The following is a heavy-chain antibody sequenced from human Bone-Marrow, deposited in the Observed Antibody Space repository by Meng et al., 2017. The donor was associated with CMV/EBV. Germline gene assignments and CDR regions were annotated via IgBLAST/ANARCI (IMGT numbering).Heavy chain of an antibody. CDR2: ISGSGGST. D-gene: IGHD1-7*01. Sequence: GESLKISCAASGFTFSSYAMSWVRQAPGKGLEWVSAISGSGGSTYYADSVKGRFTISRDTSKNTLYLQMNSLRAEDTAVYYCEKEDWNYWGDYWGQGTLVTVSS. J-gene: IGHJ4*02. CDR3: EKEDWNYWGDY. CDR1: GFTFSSYA. V-gene: IGHV3-23*01.